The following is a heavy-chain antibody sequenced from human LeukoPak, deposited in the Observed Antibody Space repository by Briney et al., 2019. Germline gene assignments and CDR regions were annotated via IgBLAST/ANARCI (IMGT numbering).Heavy chain of an antibody. D-gene: IGHD2-15*01. CDR2: IYYSGST. J-gene: IGHJ4*02. CDR1: GGSTSSGGSY. Sequence: PPETPSLTRTLSGGSTSSGGSYWSSTRPHPGDGLGWVEYIYYSGSTYYNPSLKSRVTISVDTSKNQFSLKLSSVTAADTAVYYCAREVVVAAGIYYFDYWGQGTLVTVSS. CDR3: AREVVVAAGIYYFDY. V-gene: IGHV4-31*03.